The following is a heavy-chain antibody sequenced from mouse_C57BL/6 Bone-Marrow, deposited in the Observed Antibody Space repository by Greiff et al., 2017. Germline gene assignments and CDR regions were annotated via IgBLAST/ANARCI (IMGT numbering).Heavy chain of an antibody. D-gene: IGHD3-2*02. CDR2: IWSGGST. Sequence: VHLVESGPGLVQPSQSLSITCTVSGFSLTSYGVHWVRQSPGKGLEWLGVIWSGGSTDYNAAFISRLSISKDNSKSQVFFKMNSLQADDTAIYYCARTGGAAQATDWFAYWGQGTLVTVSA. CDR3: ARTGGAAQATDWFAY. V-gene: IGHV2-2*01. J-gene: IGHJ3*01. CDR1: GFSLTSYG.